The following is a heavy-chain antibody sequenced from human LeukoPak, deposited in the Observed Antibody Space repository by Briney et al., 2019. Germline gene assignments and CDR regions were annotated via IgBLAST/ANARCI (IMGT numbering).Heavy chain of an antibody. V-gene: IGHV4-39*07. J-gene: IGHJ6*04. CDR3: ARDTPEVLRFLEWLPTWAV. CDR2: IYYSGST. Sequence: SETLSLTCTVSGGSISSSSYYWGWIRQPPGKGLEWIGSIYYSGSTYYNPSLKSRVTISVDTSKNQFSLKLGSVTAADTAVYYCARDTPEVLRFLEWLPTWAVWGKGTTVTVSS. CDR1: GGSISSSSYY. D-gene: IGHD3-3*01.